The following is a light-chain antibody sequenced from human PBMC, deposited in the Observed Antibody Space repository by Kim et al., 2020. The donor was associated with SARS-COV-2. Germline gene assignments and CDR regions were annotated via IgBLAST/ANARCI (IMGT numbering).Light chain of an antibody. J-gene: IGLJ2*01. CDR1: SGYIASFY. CDR2: EDY. CDR3: QSYDGSNYVV. Sequence: NFMLTQPHSVSESPGKTVTISCTRSSGYIASFYVQWFQQRPGSAPTTVIYEDYRRPSGVPDRFSGSIDSSSNSASLTISGLKTEDEADYFCQSYDGSNYVVFGGGTQLTVL. V-gene: IGLV6-57*04.